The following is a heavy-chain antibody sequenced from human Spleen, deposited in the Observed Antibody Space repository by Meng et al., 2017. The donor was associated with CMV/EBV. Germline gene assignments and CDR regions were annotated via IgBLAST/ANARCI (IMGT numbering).Heavy chain of an antibody. CDR3: ARRSHYGGTHNWFDP. CDR1: GFTFSDFY. J-gene: IGHJ5*02. V-gene: IGHV3-11*01. Sequence: GGSLRLSCAASGFTFSDFYMSWIRQAPGKGLEWISYVTTIGRTMFYADSVQGRFTISRDNAKNSLYLQMSSLRAEDTAVYYCARRSHYGGTHNWFDPWGHGTLVTVSS. D-gene: IGHD4-23*01. CDR2: VTTIGRTM.